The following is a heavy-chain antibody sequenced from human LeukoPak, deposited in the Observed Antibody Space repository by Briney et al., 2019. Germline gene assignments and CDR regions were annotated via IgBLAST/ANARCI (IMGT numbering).Heavy chain of an antibody. J-gene: IGHJ6*02. V-gene: IGHV3-13*04. CDR2: IDTSGDT. D-gene: IGHD3-10*01. CDR1: GFTFSDFD. Sequence: GGSLRLSCAASGFTFSDFDMHWVRQATGKGLEWVSAIDTSGDTYYPGSVKGRLTISRDNAKNSLFLQMKSLRAGDTAVYYCARAPQTYGSGSQYYYSGMDVWGQGTTVTVSS. CDR3: ARAPQTYGSGSQYYYSGMDV.